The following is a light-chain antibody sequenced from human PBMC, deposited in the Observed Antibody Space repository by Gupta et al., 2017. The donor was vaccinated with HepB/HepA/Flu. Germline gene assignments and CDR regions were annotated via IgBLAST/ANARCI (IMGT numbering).Light chain of an antibody. CDR1: QGIRNE. J-gene: IGKJ2*03. CDR2: NAS. V-gene: IGKV1-17*01. CDR3: FQHSSSPHS. Sequence: DIQMTQSPSSLSASVGDRVTITCRASQGIRNELTWYQQKPGKVPKRRIQNASTFRNGVPSRFSGSGFGTDFTLTISSLQPEDFGTFYCFQHSSSPHSFGQGTRLEVK.